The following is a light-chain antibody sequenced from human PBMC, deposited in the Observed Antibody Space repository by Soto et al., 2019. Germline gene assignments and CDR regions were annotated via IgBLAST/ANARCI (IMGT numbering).Light chain of an antibody. CDR3: QQYGSSPGT. Sequence: DTVLTQSPGTLSLSPGERATLSCRASQNVKNNYLAWYQQKPGQAPRLLIRGASSRAAGLPDRFSGSGSGTAFTLTISRLEPEDFAVYYCQQYGSSPGTFGQGTKLEIK. CDR1: QNVKNNY. J-gene: IGKJ2*01. V-gene: IGKV3-20*01. CDR2: GAS.